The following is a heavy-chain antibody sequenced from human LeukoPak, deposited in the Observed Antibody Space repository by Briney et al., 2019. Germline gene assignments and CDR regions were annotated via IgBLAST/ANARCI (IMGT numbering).Heavy chain of an antibody. CDR3: ARYGSGSYSDDHFQH. V-gene: IGHV4-59*08. D-gene: IGHD3-10*01. J-gene: IGHJ1*01. CDR2: IYYSGST. Sequence: SETLSLTCTVSGGSISGYYWSWIRQPPGKGLEWIGFIYYSGSTKYNPPLKSRVTISVDTSKNQFSLKLTSVTAADTAVYYCARYGSGSYSDDHFQHWGQGTLVTVSS. CDR1: GGSISGYY.